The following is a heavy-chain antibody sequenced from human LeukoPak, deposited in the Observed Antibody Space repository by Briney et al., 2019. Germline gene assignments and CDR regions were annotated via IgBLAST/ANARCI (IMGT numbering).Heavy chain of an antibody. CDR2: IRYDGSNK. CDR3: AREVVPAAELDY. Sequence: GESLRLSCAASGFTFSSYGMHWVRQAPGKGLEWAAFIRYDGSNKYYADSVKGRFTISRDNSKNTLYLQMNSLRAEDTAVYYCAREVVPAAELDYWGQGPLVTVSS. V-gene: IGHV3-30*02. J-gene: IGHJ4*02. CDR1: GFTFSSYG. D-gene: IGHD2-2*01.